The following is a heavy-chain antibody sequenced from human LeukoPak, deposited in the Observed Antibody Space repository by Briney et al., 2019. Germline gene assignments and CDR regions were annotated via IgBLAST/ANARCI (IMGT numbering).Heavy chain of an antibody. D-gene: IGHD3-16*01. CDR3: AHNPSAGVVHFDY. J-gene: IGHJ4*02. CDR1: GFTFSSYW. CDR2: IKQDGSEK. V-gene: IGHV3-7*01. Sequence: GGSLRLSCAASGFTFSSYWMSWVRQAPGKGLEWVANIKQDGSEKYYVDSVKGRFTISRDNAKNSLYLQMNSLRAEDTAVYYCAHNPSAGVVHFDYWGQGTLVTVSS.